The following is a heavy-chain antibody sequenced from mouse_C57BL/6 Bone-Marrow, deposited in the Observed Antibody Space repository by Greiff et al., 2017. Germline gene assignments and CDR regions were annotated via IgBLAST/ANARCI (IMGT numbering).Heavy chain of an antibody. CDR2: INPNNGGT. J-gene: IGHJ2*01. CDR1: GYTFTDYY. Sequence: EVQLQQSGPELVKPGASVKISCKASGYTFTDYYMNWGKQSHGKSLEWIGDINPNNGGTSYNQKFKGKATLTVDKSSSTAYMELRSLTSEDSAVYYCARGLLLDYWGQGTTLTVSS. CDR3: ARGLLLDY. V-gene: IGHV1-26*01. D-gene: IGHD2-3*01.